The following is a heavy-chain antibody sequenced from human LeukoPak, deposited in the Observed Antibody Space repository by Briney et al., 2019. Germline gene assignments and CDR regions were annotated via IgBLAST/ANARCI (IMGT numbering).Heavy chain of an antibody. V-gene: IGHV4-34*01. D-gene: IGHD1-26*01. CDR2: IHHSGST. Sequence: SETLSLTCAVYGGSFSGYYWTWIRQPPGKGLEWIGEIHHSGSTNYNPSLKSRVTISVDTSKNQFSLKLSSVTAADTAVYYCAREGGRGSYRGDYWGQGTLVTVSS. J-gene: IGHJ4*02. CDR3: AREGGRGSYRGDY. CDR1: GGSFSGYY.